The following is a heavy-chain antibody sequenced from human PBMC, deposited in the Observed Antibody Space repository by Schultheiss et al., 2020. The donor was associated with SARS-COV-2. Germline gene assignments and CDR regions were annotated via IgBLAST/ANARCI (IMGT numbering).Heavy chain of an antibody. Sequence: GGSLRLSCAASGFTFSNAWMSWVRQAPGKGLEWVANIKQDGSQKYYADSVKGRFTISRDNSKNTLYLQMNSQKAEDTAVYYCVKDPSNRLAVAGYYYYGMDVWGQGTTVTVAS. CDR3: VKDPSNRLAVAGYYYYGMDV. J-gene: IGHJ6*02. D-gene: IGHD6-19*01. V-gene: IGHV3-7*01. CDR1: GFTFSNAW. CDR2: IKQDGSQK.